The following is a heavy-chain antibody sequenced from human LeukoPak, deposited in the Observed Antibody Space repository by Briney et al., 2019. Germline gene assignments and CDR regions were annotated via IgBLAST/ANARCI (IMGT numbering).Heavy chain of an antibody. J-gene: IGHJ4*02. Sequence: GGSLRLSCAASGFTFDDYGMSWVRHAPGKGLEWVSGINWNGGSTGYADSVKGRFTISRDNAKNSLYLQMNSPRAEDTALYYCARSTNFWYYYGSGSYSGPTDYWGQGTLVTVSS. V-gene: IGHV3-20*04. CDR3: ARSTNFWYYYGSGSYSGPTDY. CDR1: GFTFDDYG. CDR2: INWNGGST. D-gene: IGHD3-10*01.